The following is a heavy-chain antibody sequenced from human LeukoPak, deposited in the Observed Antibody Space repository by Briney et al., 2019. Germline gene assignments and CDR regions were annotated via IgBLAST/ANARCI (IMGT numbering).Heavy chain of an antibody. CDR1: GFTFSSYA. J-gene: IGHJ3*02. D-gene: IGHD2-2*01. CDR3: AKPSVPAARVADDAFDI. Sequence: GGCLRLSCAASGFTFSSYAMSWVRQAPGKGLEWVSAIIGSGGSTYYADSVKGRFTISRDNSKNTLYLQMNSLRAEDTAVYYCAKPSVPAARVADDAFDIWGQGTMVTVSS. V-gene: IGHV3-23*01. CDR2: IIGSGGST.